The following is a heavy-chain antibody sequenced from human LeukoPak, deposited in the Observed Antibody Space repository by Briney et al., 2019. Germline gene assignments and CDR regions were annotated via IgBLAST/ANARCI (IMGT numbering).Heavy chain of an antibody. CDR2: VYYGRTT. CDR1: AGSFISSSHH. D-gene: IGHD5-12*01. CDR3: VRHDGRGGATMGAFDS. Sequence: PSETLSLTCTVSAGSFISSSHHWGWIRQSPGKGLEWIGSVYYGRTTYYKPSLDGRVTVSLDTSANQFSLQLNSVTAADTAVYYCVRHDGRGGATMGAFDSWGQGSLVTVSS. V-gene: IGHV4-39*01. J-gene: IGHJ5*01.